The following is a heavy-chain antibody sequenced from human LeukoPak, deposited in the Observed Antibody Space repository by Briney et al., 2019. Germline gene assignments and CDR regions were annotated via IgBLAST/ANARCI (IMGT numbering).Heavy chain of an antibody. CDR2: INHSGST. D-gene: IGHD3-10*01. CDR1: GGSFSGYY. J-gene: IGHJ4*02. Sequence: SETLSLTCAVYGGSFSGYYWSWIRQPPGKGLEWIGEINHSGSTNYNPSLKSRVTISVDTSKNQFSLKLSSVTAADTAVYYCARDLSLRYYYGSGTLDYWGQGTLVTVSS. CDR3: ARDLSLRYYYGSGTLDY. V-gene: IGHV4-34*01.